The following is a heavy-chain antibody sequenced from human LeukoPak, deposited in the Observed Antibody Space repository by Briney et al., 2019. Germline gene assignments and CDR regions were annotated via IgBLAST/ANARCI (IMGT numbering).Heavy chain of an antibody. Sequence: GSLRLSCAASGNYWMHWARQAPGKGLVWVSHINGDGSWTSYADSVKGRFTISKDNAKNTVYLQMNNLRAEDTAVYYCVSFYETYWGRGTLVTVSS. CDR2: INGDGSWT. CDR1: GNYW. V-gene: IGHV3-74*01. J-gene: IGHJ4*02. D-gene: IGHD2-2*01. CDR3: VSFYETY.